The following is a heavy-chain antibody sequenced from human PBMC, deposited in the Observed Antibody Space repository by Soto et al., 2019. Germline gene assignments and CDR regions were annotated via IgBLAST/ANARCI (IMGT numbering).Heavy chain of an antibody. CDR3: ARGEENIVLMVYAPYYYYGMDV. CDR2: INAGNGNT. V-gene: IGHV1-3*01. D-gene: IGHD2-8*01. CDR1: GYTFTSYA. Sequence: GASVKVSCKASGYTFTSYAMHWVRQAPGQRLEWMGWINAGNGNTKYSQKFQGRVTITRDTSASTAYMELSSLRSEDTAVYYCARGEENIVLMVYAPYYYYGMDVWGQGTTVTVSS. J-gene: IGHJ6*02.